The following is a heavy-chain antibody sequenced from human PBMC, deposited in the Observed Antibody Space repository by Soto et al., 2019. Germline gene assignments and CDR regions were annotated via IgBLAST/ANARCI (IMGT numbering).Heavy chain of an antibody. CDR3: ARDGYYDSSGYRSDFDY. Sequence: QVQLVQSGAEVKKPGASVKVSCKASGYTFTSYGISWVRQAPGQGLEWMGWISAYNGNTNYAQKLQGRVTMTTDTATRKAYMELRSLRSDDTAVYYCARDGYYDSSGYRSDFDYWGQGTLVTVSS. V-gene: IGHV1-18*01. CDR2: ISAYNGNT. J-gene: IGHJ4*02. D-gene: IGHD3-22*01. CDR1: GYTFTSYG.